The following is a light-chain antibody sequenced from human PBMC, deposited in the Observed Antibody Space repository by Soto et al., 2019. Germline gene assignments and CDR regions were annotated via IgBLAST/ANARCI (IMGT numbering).Light chain of an antibody. CDR2: RDN. J-gene: IGLJ3*02. CDR3: TAWDGSQNVRV. V-gene: IGLV1-44*01. Sequence: QSVLTQPPSASGTPGQRVTISCSGRSSDIGRNTVNWYQQLPGSAPKLLIYRDNQRPSGIPDRFSGSKSGTSASLDISGLQSEDEADYYCTAWDGSQNVRVFGGGTKLTVL. CDR1: SSDIGRNT.